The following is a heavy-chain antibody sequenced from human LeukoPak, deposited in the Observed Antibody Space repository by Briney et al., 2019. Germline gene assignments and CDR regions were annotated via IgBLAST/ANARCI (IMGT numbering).Heavy chain of an antibody. Sequence: ASVKVSCTASGYTFTGYYIHWVRQAPGQGLEWMGWINPNSGGTNYAQKFQGRVTMTRDTSISTAYMELSRLRSDDTAVYYCARVIDYGDYVDIWGQGTMVTVSS. J-gene: IGHJ3*02. CDR1: GYTFTGYY. CDR3: ARVIDYGDYVDI. V-gene: IGHV1-2*02. D-gene: IGHD4-17*01. CDR2: INPNSGGT.